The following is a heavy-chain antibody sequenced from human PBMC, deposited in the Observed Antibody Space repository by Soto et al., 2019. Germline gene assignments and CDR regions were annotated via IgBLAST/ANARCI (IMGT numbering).Heavy chain of an antibody. CDR2: ISSSSAAI. V-gene: IGHV3-48*02. D-gene: IGHD6-19*01. J-gene: IGHJ4*02. CDR3: ARGAVAGLYFFDY. Sequence: EVQLVESGGGLVQPGGSLRLSCVASGFTLSTYDMNWVRQAPGKGLQWVSHISSSSAAIVYADSVKGRITISRDNAKNSLYLQMNSLGDEDTAVYYCARGAVAGLYFFDYWGQGILVTVSS. CDR1: GFTLSTYD.